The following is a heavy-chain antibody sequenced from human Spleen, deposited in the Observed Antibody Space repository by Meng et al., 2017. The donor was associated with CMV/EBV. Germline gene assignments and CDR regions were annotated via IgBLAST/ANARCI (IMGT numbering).Heavy chain of an antibody. V-gene: IGHV1-2*02. Sequence: ASVKVSCKASGYTFTGYYMHWVRQAPGQGLERMGWINPNSGGTNYAQKFQGRVTMTRDTSISTAYMELSRLRSDDTAVYYCARIRDGYNYFDYWGQGTLVTVSS. D-gene: IGHD5-24*01. CDR3: ARIRDGYNYFDY. CDR1: GYTFTGYY. CDR2: INPNSGGT. J-gene: IGHJ4*02.